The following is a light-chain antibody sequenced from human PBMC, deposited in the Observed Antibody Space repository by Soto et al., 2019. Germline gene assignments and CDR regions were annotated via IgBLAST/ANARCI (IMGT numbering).Light chain of an antibody. Sequence: EIVMTQSPATLSVSPGERASLSCRASQSVGSKLAWYQHKPGQAPRLLIYDASTRATGCPARFSGSGSGTEFTLTISSLQPEDFAVYYCQQYNNWPPFTFGPGTKVDIK. CDR2: DAS. V-gene: IGKV3-15*01. CDR3: QQYNNWPPFT. CDR1: QSVGSK. J-gene: IGKJ3*01.